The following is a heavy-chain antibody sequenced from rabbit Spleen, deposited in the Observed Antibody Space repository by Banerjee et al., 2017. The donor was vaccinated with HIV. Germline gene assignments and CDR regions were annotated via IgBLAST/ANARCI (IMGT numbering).Heavy chain of an antibody. Sequence: QEQLVESGGDLVKTGASLTLTCTASGFTISSSYWMCWVRQAPGKGLEWIACIYNGDGSTYYASWVNGRFSMSKTSSTTVTLQMTSLTAADTATYFCARGLGSRYDYYFDLWGPGTLVTVS. V-gene: IGHV1S45*01. D-gene: IGHD8-1*01. J-gene: IGHJ4*01. CDR1: GFTISSSYW. CDR2: IYNGDGST. CDR3: ARGLGSRYDYYFDL.